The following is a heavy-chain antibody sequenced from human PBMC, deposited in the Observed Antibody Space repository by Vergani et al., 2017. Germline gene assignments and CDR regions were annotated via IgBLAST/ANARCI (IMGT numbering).Heavy chain of an antibody. CDR1: GYTFTSYD. CDR3: ARDFWGSTSDYYYYGMDV. CDR2: MNPNSGNT. D-gene: IGHD2-2*01. J-gene: IGHJ6*02. Sequence: QVQLVQSGAEVKKPGASVKVSCKASGYTFTSYDINWVRQATGQGLEWMGWMNPNSGNTGYAQKLQGRVTMTTDTSTSTAYMELRSLRSDDTAVYYCARDFWGSTSDYYYYGMDVWGQGTTVTVSS. V-gene: IGHV1-8*01.